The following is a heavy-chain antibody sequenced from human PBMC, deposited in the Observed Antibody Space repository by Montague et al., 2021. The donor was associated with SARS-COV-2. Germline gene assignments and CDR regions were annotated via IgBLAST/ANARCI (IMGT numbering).Heavy chain of an antibody. J-gene: IGHJ4*02. V-gene: IGHV4-34*01. D-gene: IGHD5-24*01. CDR2: INHSGST. CDR1: GASFNGYY. CDR3: TRRLHGFNRHYFDY. Sequence: SETLSLTCAVYGASFNGYYWTWIRQPPGTGLEWIGEINHSGSTSYNPSLRSRVTISVDTSKNQFSLKLTSVTAADTAVYYCTRRLHGFNRHYFDYWGQGTLVTVSS.